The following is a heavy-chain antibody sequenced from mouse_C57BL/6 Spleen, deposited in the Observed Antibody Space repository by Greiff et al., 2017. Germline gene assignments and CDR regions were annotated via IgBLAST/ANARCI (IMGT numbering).Heavy chain of an antibody. J-gene: IGHJ4*01. V-gene: IGHV5-17*01. CDR2: ISSGSSTI. D-gene: IGHD1-1*01. CDR3: ARRITTVVEAMDY. Sequence: EVKVVESGGGLVKPGGSLKLSCAASGFTFSDYGMHWVRQAPEKGLEWVAYISSGSSTIYYADTVKGRFTISRDNAKNTLFLQMTSLRSEDTAMYYCARRITTVVEAMDYWGQGTSVTVSS. CDR1: GFTFSDYG.